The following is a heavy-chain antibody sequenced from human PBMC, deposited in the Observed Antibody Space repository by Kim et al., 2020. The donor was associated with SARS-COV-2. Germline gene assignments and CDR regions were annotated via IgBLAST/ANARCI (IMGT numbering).Heavy chain of an antibody. Sequence: YYADSVKGRFTISRDNAKNSLYLQMNSLRAEDTAVYYCAKGWDTECLDFWGQGTPVTVSS. V-gene: IGHV3-21*01. D-gene: IGHD3-3*01. CDR3: AKGWDTECLDF. J-gene: IGHJ4*01.